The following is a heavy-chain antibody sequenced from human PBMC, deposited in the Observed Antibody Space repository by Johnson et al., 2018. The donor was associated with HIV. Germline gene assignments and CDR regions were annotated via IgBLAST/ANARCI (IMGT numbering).Heavy chain of an antibody. CDR2: ISSSGGTI. J-gene: IGHJ3*02. D-gene: IGHD4-11*01. V-gene: IGHV3-11*04. Sequence: QVQLVESGGGLVKPGGSLRLSCAASRFTFSDYYMSWIRQTPGKGLEWVSYISSSGGTIYYADSVKGRFFISRDNAKNSLYLQMNSLRAEDTAVYYCATKGITVTTARAFDIWGRGTMVTVSS. CDR3: ATKGITVTTARAFDI. CDR1: RFTFSDYY.